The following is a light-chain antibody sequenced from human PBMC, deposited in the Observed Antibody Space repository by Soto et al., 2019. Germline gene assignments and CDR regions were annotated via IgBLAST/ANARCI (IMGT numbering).Light chain of an antibody. CDR1: QSVSSN. Sequence: VGMTQSPATLSVSPGERATLSCRASQSVSSNLAWYQQKPGQAPRLLFYGASTRATGIPARFSGSGSGTDFTLTISSLQSEDFAVYYCQQSNNWPYTFGQGTKLEIK. CDR2: GAS. V-gene: IGKV3-15*01. CDR3: QQSNNWPYT. J-gene: IGKJ2*01.